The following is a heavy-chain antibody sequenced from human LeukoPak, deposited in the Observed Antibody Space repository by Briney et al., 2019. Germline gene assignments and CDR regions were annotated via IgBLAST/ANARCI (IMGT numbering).Heavy chain of an antibody. CDR2: IYYSGST. V-gene: IGHV4-39*01. CDR3: ARRLSYYYDSSGYYTFDY. Sequence: SETLSLTCTVSGGSISSSSYYWGWIRHPPGKGLEWIGSIYYSGSTYYNPSLKSRVTISVDTSKNQFSLKLSSVTAADTAVYYCARRLSYYYDSSGYYTFDYWGQGTLVTVSS. D-gene: IGHD3-22*01. J-gene: IGHJ4*02. CDR1: GGSISSSSYY.